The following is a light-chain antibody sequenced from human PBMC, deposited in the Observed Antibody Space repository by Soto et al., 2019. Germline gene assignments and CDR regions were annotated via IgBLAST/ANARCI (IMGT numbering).Light chain of an antibody. V-gene: IGLV2-14*03. J-gene: IGLJ1*01. CDR2: DVS. CDR1: SSDVDTYNY. CDR3: CSHTIRWTRYG. Sequence: QSALTQPASVFGSPGQSITISCSGISSDVDTYNYVSWYQLHPGKAPKVMIYDVSSRPSGVSNRFSGSKSGNTASLTISGLQAEDEADYYCCSHTIRWTRYGFGTGTKVTV.